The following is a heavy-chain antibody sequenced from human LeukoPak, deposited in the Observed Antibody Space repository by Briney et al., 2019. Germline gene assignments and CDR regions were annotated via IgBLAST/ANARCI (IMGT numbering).Heavy chain of an antibody. Sequence: GGSLRLSCAPYALILTDYWMTSARQAPGKGLECVGNIKFDGSEIYYRDSVRSRFTIYRDNAKNSLYLQMNSLIVADDGVYYCTRDLNHHCSGWGQGTLVTVS. D-gene: IGHD2-15*01. CDR1: ALILTDYW. CDR2: IKFDGSEI. J-gene: IGHJ4*02. V-gene: IGHV3-7*01. CDR3: TRDLNHHCSG.